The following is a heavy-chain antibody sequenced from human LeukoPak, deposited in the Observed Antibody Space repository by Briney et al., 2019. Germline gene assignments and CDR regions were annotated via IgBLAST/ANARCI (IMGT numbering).Heavy chain of an antibody. J-gene: IGHJ4*02. CDR1: GGSFSGYY. CDR2: INHSGST. D-gene: IGHD7-27*01. Sequence: SETLSLTCAVYGGSFSGYYWSWIRQPPGKGLEWIGEINHSGSTNYNPSLKSRVTISVDTSKSQFSLKLSSVTAADTAVYYCARNRNWGSPDYWGQGTLVTVSS. CDR3: ARNRNWGSPDY. V-gene: IGHV4-34*01.